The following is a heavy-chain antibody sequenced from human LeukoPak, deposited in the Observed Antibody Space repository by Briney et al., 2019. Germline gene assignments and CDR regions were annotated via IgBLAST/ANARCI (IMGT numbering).Heavy chain of an antibody. D-gene: IGHD4-23*01. J-gene: IGHJ4*02. V-gene: IGHV3-74*01. CDR1: GGSISSSNW. Sequence: PSETLSLTCAVSGGSISSSNWWSWVRQAPGKGLVWVSRIASDGSSTTYADSVKGRFSISRDNAKNTLYLQMNSLRVEDTAVYYCARGRPHGNDYWGQGTLVTVSS. CDR3: ARGRPHGNDY. CDR2: IASDGSST.